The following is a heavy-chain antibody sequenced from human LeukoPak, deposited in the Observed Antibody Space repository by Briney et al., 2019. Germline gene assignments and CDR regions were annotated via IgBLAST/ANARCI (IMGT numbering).Heavy chain of an antibody. V-gene: IGHV3-23*01. Sequence: GGSLRLSCAASGLTFSNYYMSWVRQAPGKGLEWVSAISGSGTTTYYADSVKGRFTISRDNSKNTLYLQMNSLRAEDTAVYYCAKEGYYGSGRYFNWFDPWGQGNLVTVSS. J-gene: IGHJ5*02. CDR2: ISGSGTTT. D-gene: IGHD3-10*01. CDR3: AKEGYYGSGRYFNWFDP. CDR1: GLTFSNYY.